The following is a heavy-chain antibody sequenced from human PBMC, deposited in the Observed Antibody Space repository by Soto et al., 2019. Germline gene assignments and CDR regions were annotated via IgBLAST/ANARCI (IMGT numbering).Heavy chain of an antibody. V-gene: IGHV3-15*01. CDR2: IKSKIDGGTT. CDR1: GFTFTNAW. CDR3: AREGDSSGPDFDY. J-gene: IGHJ4*02. Sequence: PGGSLRLSCAASGFTFTNAWMTWVRQAPGKGLEWVGRIKSKIDGGTTDYAAPVKGRFSISRDDSKNSLYLQMNSLKTEDTAVYYCAREGDSSGPDFDYWGQGTLVTVSS. D-gene: IGHD3-22*01.